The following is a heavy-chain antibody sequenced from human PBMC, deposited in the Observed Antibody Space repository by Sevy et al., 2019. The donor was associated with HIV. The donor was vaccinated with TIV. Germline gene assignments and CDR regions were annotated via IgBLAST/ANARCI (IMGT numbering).Heavy chain of an antibody. CDR3: AKGGQWLVRDWFDP. Sequence: GESLKISCAASGFTFSSYGMHWVRQAPGKGLDWVTVISYDGSNKYYADSVKGRFTISRDNSKNRLYLQMNSLRVEDTAVYYCAKGGQWLVRDWFDPWGQGTLVTVSS. J-gene: IGHJ5*02. D-gene: IGHD6-19*01. CDR2: ISYDGSNK. CDR1: GFTFSSYG. V-gene: IGHV3-30*18.